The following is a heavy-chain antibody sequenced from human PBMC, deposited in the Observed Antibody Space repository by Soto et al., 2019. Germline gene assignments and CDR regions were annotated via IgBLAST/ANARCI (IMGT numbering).Heavy chain of an antibody. CDR1: GYSFTSYW. J-gene: IGHJ6*02. CDR3: ASPLYSYYEGDSSYGMDV. Sequence: GESLKISCKGSGYSFTSYWIGWVRQLPGKGLEWMGIIYPGDSDTRYSPSFQGQVTISADKSISTAYLQWSSLKASDTAMYYCASPLYSYYEGDSSYGMDVSGPGTTVTVSS. CDR2: IYPGDSDT. V-gene: IGHV5-51*01. D-gene: IGHD5-18*01.